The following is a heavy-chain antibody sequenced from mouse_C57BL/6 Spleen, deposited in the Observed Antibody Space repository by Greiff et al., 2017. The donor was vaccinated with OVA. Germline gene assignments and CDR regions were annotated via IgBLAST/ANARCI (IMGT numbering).Heavy chain of an antibody. D-gene: IGHD2-2*01. Sequence: EVKLVESGGGLVKPGGSLKLSCAASGFTFSDYGMHWVRQAPEKGLEWVAYISSGSSTIYYADTVKGRFLISRDNAKNTLFLQMTSLMSEDTAMYYCALDYGYDAWFAYWGQGTLVTVSA. J-gene: IGHJ3*01. V-gene: IGHV5-17*01. CDR3: ALDYGYDAWFAY. CDR2: ISSGSSTI. CDR1: GFTFSDYG.